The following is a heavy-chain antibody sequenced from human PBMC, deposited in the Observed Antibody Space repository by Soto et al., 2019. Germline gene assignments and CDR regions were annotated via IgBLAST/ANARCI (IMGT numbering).Heavy chain of an antibody. V-gene: IGHV3-64*01. CDR2: ISSNGGST. Sequence: GGSLRLSCAASGFTFSSYAMHWVRQAPGKGLEYVSAISSNGGSTYYANSVKGRFTISRDNSKNTLYLQMGSLRAEDMAVYYCARRAGYGEGYFDYWGQGTLVTVSS. CDR1: GFTFSSYA. J-gene: IGHJ4*02. D-gene: IGHD4-17*01. CDR3: ARRAGYGEGYFDY.